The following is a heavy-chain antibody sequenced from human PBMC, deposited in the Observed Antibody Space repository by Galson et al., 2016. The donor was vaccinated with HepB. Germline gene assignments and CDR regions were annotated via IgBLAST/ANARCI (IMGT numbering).Heavy chain of an antibody. CDR2: ISAYNGNT. CDR3: SRAGDSSSDYYYAMDV. Sequence: SVKVSCKASGYTFSSYIISWVRQAPGQGLEWMGWISAYNGNTNYAQKLQGRVTMTTDTSTSTAYMELRSLRSDDTAVYYCSRAGDSSSDYYYAMDVWGQGTTVTVSS. D-gene: IGHD6-6*01. CDR1: GYTFSSYI. J-gene: IGHJ6*02. V-gene: IGHV1-18*01.